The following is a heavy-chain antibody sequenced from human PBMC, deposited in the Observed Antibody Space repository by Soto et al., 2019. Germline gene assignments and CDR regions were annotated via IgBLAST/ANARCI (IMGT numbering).Heavy chain of an antibody. V-gene: IGHV4-59*08. CDR2: INYDGYS. CDR1: GGSITNYY. CDR3: ASHGFGPLHGLVDV. Sequence: QVQLQESGPGLVKPSETLSLTCTVSGGSITNYYCSWFRQPPGKGLEWIGYINYDGYSAYNLSLKRRVTLSMVAAKTQFSLMLESVTGTATAVYYCASHGFGPLHGLVDVWGTGTTVIVSS. D-gene: IGHD3-10*01. J-gene: IGHJ6*04.